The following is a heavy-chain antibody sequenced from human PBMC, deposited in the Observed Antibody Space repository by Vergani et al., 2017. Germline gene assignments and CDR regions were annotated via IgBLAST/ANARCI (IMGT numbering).Heavy chain of an antibody. CDR2: ISWNSGSI. Sequence: EVQLVESGGGLVQPGRSLRLSCAASGFTFDDYAMHWVRQAPGKGLEWVSGISWNSGSIGYADSVKGRFTISRDNAKNSLYLQRNSLRAEDTALYYCAKDRDGSGWMDVWGKGTTVTVSS. V-gene: IGHV3-9*01. J-gene: IGHJ6*04. CDR1: GFTFDDYA. D-gene: IGHD6-19*01. CDR3: AKDRDGSGWMDV.